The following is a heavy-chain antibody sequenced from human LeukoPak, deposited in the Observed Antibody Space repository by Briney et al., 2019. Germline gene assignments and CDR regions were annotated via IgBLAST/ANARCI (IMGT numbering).Heavy chain of an antibody. CDR1: GGSISSYY. V-gene: IGHV4-59*08. Sequence: SETLSLTCTVSGGSISSYYWSWIRQPPGKGLEWIGYIYYSGSTNYNPSLKSRVTISGDTSKNQFSLKLSSVTAADTAVYYCARHRIQTFFDYWGQGTLVTVSS. CDR3: ARHRIQTFFDY. J-gene: IGHJ4*02. D-gene: IGHD5-18*01. CDR2: IYYSGST.